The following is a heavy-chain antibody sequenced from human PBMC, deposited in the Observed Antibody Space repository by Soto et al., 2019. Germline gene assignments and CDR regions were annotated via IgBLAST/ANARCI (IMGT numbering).Heavy chain of an antibody. J-gene: IGHJ6*02. D-gene: IGHD3-16*01. CDR2: IWYDGSNK. CDR1: GFTFSSYG. CDR3: ARGFAYYYYYYGMDV. Sequence: PGGSLRLSCAASGFTFSSYGMHWVRQAPGKGLEWVAVIWYDGSNKYYADSEKGRFTISRDNSKNTLYLQMNSLRAEDTAVYYCARGFAYYYYYYGMDVWGQGTTVTVSS. V-gene: IGHV3-33*01.